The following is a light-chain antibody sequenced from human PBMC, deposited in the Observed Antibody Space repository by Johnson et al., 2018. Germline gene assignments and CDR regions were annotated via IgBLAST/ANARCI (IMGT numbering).Light chain of an antibody. Sequence: QSVLTQPPSVSAAPGQKVTISCSGSSSNIGNNYVSWYQHLPGTAPKLLIYENNKRPSGIPDRFSGSKSGTSATLGITGLQTGDEADYYCGTWDSSLSAGNVFGTGTEVTVL. V-gene: IGLV1-51*02. CDR3: GTWDSSLSAGNV. CDR1: SSNIGNNY. J-gene: IGLJ1*01. CDR2: ENN.